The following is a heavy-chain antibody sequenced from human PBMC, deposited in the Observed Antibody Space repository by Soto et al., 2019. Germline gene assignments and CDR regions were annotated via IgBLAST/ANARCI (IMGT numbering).Heavy chain of an antibody. V-gene: IGHV3-7*01. D-gene: IGHD5-12*01. Sequence: PVGPLRLSCAAFGLPFSSNWMTWVRRAQGKGLEWVANIKQDGGEKYYVDSVKGRFTISRDNAKNSLSLQMSSLRAEDTAVYYCARERNVGSDFGDYYGYGFDVWGQGTTVTVSS. J-gene: IGHJ6*02. CDR3: ARERNVGSDFGDYYGYGFDV. CDR2: IKQDGGEK. CDR1: GLPFSSNW.